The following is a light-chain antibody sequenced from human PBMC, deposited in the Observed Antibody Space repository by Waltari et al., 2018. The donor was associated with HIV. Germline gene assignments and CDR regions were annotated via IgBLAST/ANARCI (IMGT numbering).Light chain of an antibody. J-gene: IGKJ1*01. CDR3: QQYSTWPRT. V-gene: IGKV3-15*01. CDR2: GAS. Sequence: MTQSPATLSVSPGVTVSFFCGASEVIGDKLAGYQQKRGRAPRLLVSGASSRATGVPARFSGRGSGTEFTLTITGLQSNDSAIYFCQQYSTWPRTFGQGTLV. CDR1: EVIGDK.